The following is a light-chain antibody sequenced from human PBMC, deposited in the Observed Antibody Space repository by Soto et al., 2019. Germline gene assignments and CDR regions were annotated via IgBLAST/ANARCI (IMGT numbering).Light chain of an antibody. CDR1: TSNIGSNF. CDR2: SNN. V-gene: IGLV1-47*02. CDR3: AAWDDSLSGVV. J-gene: IGLJ2*01. Sequence: QSVLTQPPSASGTPGQRVTISCSGSTSNIGSNFVFWYQQLPGTAPTLLIYSNNQRPSGVPDRFSGSKSGTSVSLAISGLRSEDEADYFCAAWDDSLSGVVVGGGTKVTVL.